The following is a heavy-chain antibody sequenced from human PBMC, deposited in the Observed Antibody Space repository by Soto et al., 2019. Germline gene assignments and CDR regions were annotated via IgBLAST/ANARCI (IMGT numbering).Heavy chain of an antibody. J-gene: IGHJ4*01. CDR3: ATLGPYDILTGYPDFDY. V-gene: IGHV3-53*01. D-gene: IGHD3-9*01. Sequence: GGSLRLSCAASGFTVSSNYMSWVRQAPGKGLEWVSVIYSGGSTYYADSVKGRFTISRDNSKNTLYLQMNSLRAEDTALYYCATLGPYDILTGYPDFDYWGQGTLVTVSS. CDR1: GFTVSSNY. CDR2: IYSGGST.